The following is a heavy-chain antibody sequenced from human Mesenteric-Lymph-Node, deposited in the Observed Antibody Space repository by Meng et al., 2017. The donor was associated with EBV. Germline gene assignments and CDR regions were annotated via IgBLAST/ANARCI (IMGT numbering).Heavy chain of an antibody. D-gene: IGHD1-1*01. CDR3: ARGNYNFGQNFDY. J-gene: IGHJ4*02. CDR2: SSGNT. V-gene: IGHV4-30-4*01. CDR1: GGSISGSPYY. Sequence: QVQLPQAGPGLVKPSPTLSPTGPASGGSISGSPYYWSWIRQSPGKGLEWIGYSSGNTYYNPSLKSRVSISLDTSKNQFFLKLTSVTAADTAVYYCARGNYNFGQNFDYWGQGTLVTVSS.